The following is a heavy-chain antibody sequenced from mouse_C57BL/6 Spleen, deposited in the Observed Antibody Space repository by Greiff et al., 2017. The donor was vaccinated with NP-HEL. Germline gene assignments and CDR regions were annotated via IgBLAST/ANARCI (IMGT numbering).Heavy chain of an antibody. J-gene: IGHJ2*01. CDR2: IHPNSGST. CDR1: GYTFTSYW. CDR3: ARAPLDCGEYFDY. Sequence: QVQLQQPGAELVKPGASVKLSCKASGYTFTSYWMHWVKQRPGQGLEWIGMIHPNSGSTNYNEKFKSKATLTVDKSSSTAYMQLSSLTSEDSAVYYCARAPLDCGEYFDYWGQGTTLTVSS. V-gene: IGHV1-64*01.